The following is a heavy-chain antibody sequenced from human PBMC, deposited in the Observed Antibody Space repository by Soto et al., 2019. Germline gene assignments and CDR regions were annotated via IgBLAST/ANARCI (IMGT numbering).Heavy chain of an antibody. V-gene: IGHV5-51*01. CDR1: GYTFTSYW. D-gene: IGHD1-1*01. CDR3: ARHNDYRTAWPNEFDY. J-gene: IGHJ4*02. CDR2: IYPGDSDT. Sequence: PGQALKISCKASGYTFTSYWRCSVRQMPGKGPEWMGIIYPGDSDTKYSPSFQGQVTISADKSITTAYLQWSSLQASDSAIYYCARHNDYRTAWPNEFDYWGQGTRVTVSS.